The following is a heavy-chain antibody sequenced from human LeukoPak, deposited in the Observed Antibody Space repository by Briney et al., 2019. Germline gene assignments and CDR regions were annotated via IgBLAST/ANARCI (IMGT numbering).Heavy chain of an antibody. V-gene: IGHV3-7*01. CDR1: GSTFSSYW. CDR2: IRPDVDER. Sequence: GGSLRLSCAASGSTFSSYWMNWVRQAPGKGLEWVANIRPDVDERHYVESVRGRFTISRDNAKNLLYLQMNSLRADDTAVYYCAREDGKFDYWGQGTLVTVSP. CDR3: AREDGKFDY. J-gene: IGHJ4*02.